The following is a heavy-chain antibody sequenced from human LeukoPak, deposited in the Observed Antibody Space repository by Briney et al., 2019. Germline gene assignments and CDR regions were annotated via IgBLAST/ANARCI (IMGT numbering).Heavy chain of an antibody. CDR2: INQDGSAK. CDR3: AKGSNNCPDNFDY. J-gene: IGHJ4*02. V-gene: IGHV3-7*03. D-gene: IGHD1-1*01. Sequence: GGSLRLSCAASGFMFTRMSWVRQAPGKGLGWVANINQDGSAKYYVDSVKGRFTVSRDNAKNSLYLQMNSLRAEDTAVYYCAKGSNNCPDNFDYWGQGTLVTVSS. CDR1: GFMFTR.